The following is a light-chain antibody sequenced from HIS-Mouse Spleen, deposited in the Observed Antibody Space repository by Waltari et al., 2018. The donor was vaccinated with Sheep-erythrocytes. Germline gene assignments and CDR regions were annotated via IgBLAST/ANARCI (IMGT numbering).Light chain of an antibody. Sequence: SYELTQPPSVSVSPGQTASITCSGDKLGDKYPCWYHQKPGQAPVLVIYQDSNRPSGIPERFSGSNAGNTATLTISGTQAMDEADYYCQAWDSSTVVFGGGTKLTVL. CDR2: QDS. CDR1: KLGDKY. CDR3: QAWDSSTVV. V-gene: IGLV3-1*01. J-gene: IGLJ2*01.